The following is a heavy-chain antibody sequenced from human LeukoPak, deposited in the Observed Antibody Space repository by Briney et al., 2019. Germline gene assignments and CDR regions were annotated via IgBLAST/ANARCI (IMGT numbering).Heavy chain of an antibody. J-gene: IGHJ6*02. CDR2: INPSGGST. CDR3: AREGYDSSGYYIHYGMDV. Sequence: ASVKVSCKASGYTFTSYYMHWVRQAPGQGLEWMGIINPSGGSTSYAQKFQGRVTMTRDTSTSTVYMELSSLRSEDTAVYYCAREGYDSSGYYIHYGMDVWGQGTTVTVSS. CDR1: GYTFTSYY. D-gene: IGHD3-22*01. V-gene: IGHV1-46*01.